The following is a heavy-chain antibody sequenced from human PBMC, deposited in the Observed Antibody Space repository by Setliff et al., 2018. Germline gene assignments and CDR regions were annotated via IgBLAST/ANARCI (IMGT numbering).Heavy chain of an antibody. J-gene: IGHJ4*02. CDR2: ISWDDDD. CDR3: AHIMGRVWDY. Sequence: SGPTLVNPTQTLTLTCSFSGFSLTTPPVGVGWVRQPPGKALEWLALISWDDDDRYSPSLKNRVTLTKDTSKNQVVLTMSNVDPVDTATYYCAHIMGRVWDYWGPGTLVTV. CDR1: GFSLTTPPVG. D-gene: IGHD3-10*01. V-gene: IGHV2-5*02.